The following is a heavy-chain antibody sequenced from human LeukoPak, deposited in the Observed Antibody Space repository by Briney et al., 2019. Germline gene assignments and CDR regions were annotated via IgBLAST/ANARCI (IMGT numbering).Heavy chain of an antibody. CDR2: INPSGGST. CDR1: GYTFTSYY. V-gene: IGHV1-46*01. J-gene: IGHJ3*02. CDR3: ARDRFRGDYHYAFDI. Sequence: ASVKVSCKASGYTFTSYYMHWVRQAPGQGLEWMGIINPSGGSTSYAQKFQGRVTMTRDTSTSTVYMELSSLRSEDTAVYYCARDRFRGDYHYAFDIWGQGTMVTVSS. D-gene: IGHD4-17*01.